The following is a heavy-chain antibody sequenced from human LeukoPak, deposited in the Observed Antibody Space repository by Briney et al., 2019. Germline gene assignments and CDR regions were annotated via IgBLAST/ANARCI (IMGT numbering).Heavy chain of an antibody. CDR2: ISSSGSTI. CDR3: ARDDSVYYGSGSYYKGTSRFDP. D-gene: IGHD3-10*01. V-gene: IGHV3-48*03. Sequence: GGFLRLSCAASGFTFSSYEMSWVRQAPGKGLEWVSYISSSGSTIYYADSVKGRFTISRDNAKNSLYLQMNSLRAEDTAVYYCARDDSVYYGSGSYYKGTSRFDPWGQGILVTVSS. CDR1: GFTFSSYE. J-gene: IGHJ5*02.